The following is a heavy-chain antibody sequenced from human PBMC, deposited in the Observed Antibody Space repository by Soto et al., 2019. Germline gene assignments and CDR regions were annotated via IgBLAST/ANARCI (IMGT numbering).Heavy chain of an antibody. Sequence: GESLKISCQGSGYSFAGHWISWVRQMPGKGLEWVGRIDPSDSYTNYSPSFEGHVTMSADTSVNTAYLQWRGLRASDTAIYFCARLKVGATSDYWGQGTLVTVSS. V-gene: IGHV5-10-1*01. CDR3: ARLKVGATSDY. J-gene: IGHJ4*02. CDR1: GYSFAGHW. CDR2: IDPSDSYT. D-gene: IGHD1-26*01.